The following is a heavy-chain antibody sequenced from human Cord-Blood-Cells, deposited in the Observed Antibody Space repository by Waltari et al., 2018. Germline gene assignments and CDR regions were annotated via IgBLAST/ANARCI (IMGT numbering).Heavy chain of an antibody. Sequence: QVQLQQWGAGLLKPSETLSLTCAVYGGSFSGYYWSWIRQPPGKGLEWIGEINPSGSTDYNPSLTSRVTISVYTSKNQFSLKLSCVTAAVTAVYYCARGYRHMPREFVVVTAIPHAFDIWGQGTMVTVSS. CDR1: GGSFSGYY. V-gene: IGHV4-34*01. J-gene: IGHJ3*02. D-gene: IGHD2-21*02. CDR3: ARGYRHMPREFVVVTAIPHAFDI. CDR2: INPSGST.